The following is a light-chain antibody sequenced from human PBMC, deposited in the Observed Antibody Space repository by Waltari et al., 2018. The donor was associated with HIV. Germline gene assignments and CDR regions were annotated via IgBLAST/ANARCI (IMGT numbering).Light chain of an antibody. CDR1: SSTIRTRYD. J-gene: IGLJ1*01. CDR2: TNS. Sequence: QSVLTQPPPVSGAPCPTLPISCPGSSSTIRTRYDVHRYQQLPGTVPNLLIYTNSNRPSGVPDRFSGSKSGTSASLAITGLQAEDEADYYCQSYDSSLSGYVFGSGTKVTVL. CDR3: QSYDSSLSGYV. V-gene: IGLV1-40*01.